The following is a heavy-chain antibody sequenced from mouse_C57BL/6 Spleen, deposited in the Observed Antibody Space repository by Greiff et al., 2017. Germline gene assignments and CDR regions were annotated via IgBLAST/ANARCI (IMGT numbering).Heavy chain of an antibody. CDR3: AREGLYYDGDPYDAMDY. Sequence: QVQLQQSGAELVRPGTSVKMSCKASGYTFTNYWIGWAKQRPGHGLEWIGDIYPGGGYTNYNEKFKGKATLTADTSSSTAYLQFSSLTSEDSAIYDCAREGLYYDGDPYDAMDYWGQGTSVTVSS. J-gene: IGHJ4*01. V-gene: IGHV1-63*01. CDR1: GYTFTNYW. CDR2: IYPGGGYT. D-gene: IGHD1-1*01.